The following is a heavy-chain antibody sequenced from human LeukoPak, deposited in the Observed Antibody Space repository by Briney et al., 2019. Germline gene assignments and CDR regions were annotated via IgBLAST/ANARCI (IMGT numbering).Heavy chain of an antibody. V-gene: IGHV3-33*01. CDR1: GFTFSGYG. CDR2: IWYDGSNK. J-gene: IGHJ4*02. Sequence: GGSLRLSCAASGFTFSGYGMHWVRQAPGKGLEWVAVIWYDGSNKYYADSVKGRFTISRDNSKNTLYLQMNSLRAEDTAVYYCTRLAGYSYGYDTYWGQGTLVTVSS. D-gene: IGHD5-18*01. CDR3: TRLAGYSYGYDTY.